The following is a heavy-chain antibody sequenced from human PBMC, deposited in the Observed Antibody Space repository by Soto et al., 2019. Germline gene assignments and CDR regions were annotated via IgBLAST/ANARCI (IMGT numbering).Heavy chain of an antibody. D-gene: IGHD3-22*01. CDR1: GFTFSSYA. CDR3: AKDPERITMIVVVIPGYFQH. J-gene: IGHJ1*01. Sequence: EVQLLESGGGLVQPGGSLRLSCAASGFTFSSYAMSWVRQAPGKGLEWVSAISGSGGSTYYADSVKGRFTISRDNSKNTLYLQMNSLRAEATAVYYCAKDPERITMIVVVIPGYFQHWGQGTLVTVSS. V-gene: IGHV3-23*01. CDR2: ISGSGGST.